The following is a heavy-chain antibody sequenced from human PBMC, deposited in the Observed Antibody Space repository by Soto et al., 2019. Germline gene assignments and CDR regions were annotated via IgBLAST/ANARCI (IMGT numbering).Heavy chain of an antibody. V-gene: IGHV3-23*01. D-gene: IGHD3-16*01. Sequence: GGSLRLSCAASGFTFSRYAMSWVRQAPGKGLEWVSGIPGGGGSAYYADSVKGRFTISRDNSKNTLYLQMNSLRAEDTAVYYCAKDQDYVWGGSAFDIWGQGTMVTVSS. CDR2: IPGGGGSA. CDR1: GFTFSRYA. CDR3: AKDQDYVWGGSAFDI. J-gene: IGHJ3*02.